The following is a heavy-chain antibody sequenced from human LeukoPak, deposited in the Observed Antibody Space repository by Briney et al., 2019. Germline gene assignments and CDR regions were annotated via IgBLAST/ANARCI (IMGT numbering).Heavy chain of an antibody. J-gene: IGHJ4*02. CDR2: ISGSGGST. CDR1: GFTFSSYA. CDR3: AKDQFWGYGDYPWHEKYFDY. V-gene: IGHV3-23*01. D-gene: IGHD4-17*01. Sequence: GGSLRLSCAASGFTFSSYAMSWVRQAPGKGLEWVSAISGSGGSTYYADSVKGRFTISRDNSKNTLYLQMNSLRAEDTAVYYCAKDQFWGYGDYPWHEKYFDYWGQGTLVTGSS.